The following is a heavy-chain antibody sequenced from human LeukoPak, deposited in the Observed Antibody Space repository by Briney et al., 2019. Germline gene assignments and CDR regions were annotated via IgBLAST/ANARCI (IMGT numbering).Heavy chain of an antibody. Sequence: SETLSLTCTVSGGSISSYYWSWIRQPAGKGLEWIGRIYTSGSTNYNASLKSRVSMSVDTSKNQFSLMLSSVTAADTAVYYCARVIEYSGRFDPWGQGTLVTVSS. CDR3: ARVIEYSGRFDP. J-gene: IGHJ5*02. V-gene: IGHV4-4*07. CDR1: GGSISSYY. CDR2: IYTSGST. D-gene: IGHD1-26*01.